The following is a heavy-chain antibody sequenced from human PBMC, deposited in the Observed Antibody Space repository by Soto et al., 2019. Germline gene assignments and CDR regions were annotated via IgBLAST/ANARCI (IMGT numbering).Heavy chain of an antibody. CDR1: GFSLSTSRVG. CDR2: IYWNDDK. J-gene: IGHJ4*02. CDR3: AHTNYDSSGYYYFDY. D-gene: IGHD3-22*01. V-gene: IGHV2-5*01. Sequence: QITLKASGPTLVKPTQTLTLTCTFSGFSLSTSRVGVGWIRQPPGKALEWLAHIYWNDDKRYSPSLKSSLAISTDTAKNQVVLTMTNMDPVDTATYNCAHTNYDSSGYYYFDYWGQGTLVTVSS.